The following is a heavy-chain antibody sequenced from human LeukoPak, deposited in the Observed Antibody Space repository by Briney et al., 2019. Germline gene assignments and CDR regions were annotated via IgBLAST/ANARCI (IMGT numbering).Heavy chain of an antibody. D-gene: IGHD5-12*01. V-gene: IGHV4-34*01. CDR1: GGSFSGYY. CDR3: ASGHSGYELDYYYYYMDV. J-gene: IGHJ6*03. CDR2: INHSGST. Sequence: SETLSLTCAVYGGSFSGYYWNWIRQPPGKGLEWIGEINHSGSTKYNPSLKSRVTISVDTSKNQFSLKLSSVTAADTAVYYCASGHSGYELDYYYYYMDVWGEGTTVTVSS.